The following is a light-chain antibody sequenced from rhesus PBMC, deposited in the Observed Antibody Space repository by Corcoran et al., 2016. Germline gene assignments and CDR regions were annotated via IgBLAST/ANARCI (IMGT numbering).Light chain of an antibody. V-gene: IGLV2-19*02. J-gene: IGLJ1*01. Sequence: QAAPTQSPSMSGSPGQSVTISCIGTSDDIGYYNAVSWYQHHPGKAPKLMIYEVNKRPSGVSDRFSGSKSGNTASLTISGLQADDEADYYCSSYVGSVTYMFGGGTRLTVL. CDR2: EVN. CDR1: SDDIGYYNA. CDR3: SSYVGSVTYM.